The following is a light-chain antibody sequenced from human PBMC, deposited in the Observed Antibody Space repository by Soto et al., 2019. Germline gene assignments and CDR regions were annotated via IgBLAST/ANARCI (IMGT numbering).Light chain of an antibody. V-gene: IGKV3-20*01. Sequence: EIVLTQSPGTLSLSPGERATLSCRASQSITSSYLAWYQQKPGQAPRLLIYDASRRATGIPDRFSGSGSGTDLTLTISRMEPEDFAVFYCQQYSNSTGTFGQGTKLEIK. J-gene: IGKJ2*01. CDR1: QSITSSY. CDR3: QQYSNSTGT. CDR2: DAS.